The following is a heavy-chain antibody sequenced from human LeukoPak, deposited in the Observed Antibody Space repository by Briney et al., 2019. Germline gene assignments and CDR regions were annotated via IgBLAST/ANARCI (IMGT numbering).Heavy chain of an antibody. Sequence: PSETLSLTCTVSGGSISSYYWSWIRQPPGKGLEWIGYIYYSGSTNYNPSLKSRVTMSIDTSKNQFSLKLSSVTAADTAVYYCARGAPYSSSWYRWGQGTLVTVSS. CDR1: GGSISSYY. J-gene: IGHJ5*02. V-gene: IGHV4-59*01. CDR2: IYYSGST. D-gene: IGHD6-13*01. CDR3: ARGAPYSSSWYR.